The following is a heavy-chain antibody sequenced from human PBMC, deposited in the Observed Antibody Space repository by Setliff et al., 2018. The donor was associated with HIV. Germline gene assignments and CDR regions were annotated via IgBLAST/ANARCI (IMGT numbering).Heavy chain of an antibody. CDR1: GGSIKSSSYY. Sequence: SETLSLTCTVSGGSIKSSSYYWGWIRQPPGKGLDWIGSIYYGGNTYYNPSLKSRVTISEDTSRNQFSLRLSSVTAADTAIYYCARVPTSSWYVTTQRTKEYFHHWGQGTLGTV. CDR2: IYYGGNT. CDR3: ARVPTSSWYVTTQRTKEYFHH. J-gene: IGHJ1*01. D-gene: IGHD6-13*01. V-gene: IGHV4-39*07.